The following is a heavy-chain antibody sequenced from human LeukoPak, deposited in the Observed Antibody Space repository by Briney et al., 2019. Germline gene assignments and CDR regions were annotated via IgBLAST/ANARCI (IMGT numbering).Heavy chain of an antibody. CDR2: IKQDGSEK. V-gene: IGHV3-7*01. J-gene: IGHJ3*02. Sequence: PGGSLRLSCAASGFTFSSYDMSWVRQAPGKGLEWVANIKQDGSEKYYVDSVKGRFTISRDNAKNSLYLQMNSLRAEDTAVYYCARIKYSSGWYGGAFDIWGQGTMVTVSS. CDR3: ARIKYSSGWYGGAFDI. D-gene: IGHD6-19*01. CDR1: GFTFSSYD.